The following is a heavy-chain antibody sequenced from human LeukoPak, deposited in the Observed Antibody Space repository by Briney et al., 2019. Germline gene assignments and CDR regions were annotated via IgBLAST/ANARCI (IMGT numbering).Heavy chain of an antibody. CDR1: GFTFNDYY. CDR3: ASSIAAAGRFDY. J-gene: IGHJ4*02. Sequence: PGGSLRLSCAASGFTFNDYYMSWIRQAPGKGLEWVSYISSSSSYTNYADSVKGRFTISRDNAKNSLYLQMNSLRAEDTAVYYCASSIAAAGRFDYWGQGTLVTVSS. CDR2: ISSSSSYT. V-gene: IGHV3-11*06. D-gene: IGHD6-13*01.